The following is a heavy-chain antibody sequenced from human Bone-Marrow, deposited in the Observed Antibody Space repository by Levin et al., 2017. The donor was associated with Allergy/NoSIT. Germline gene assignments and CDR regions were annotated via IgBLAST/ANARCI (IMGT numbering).Heavy chain of an antibody. CDR3: ARLGKSYSSGWYRGDWFDP. CDR1: GYTFTSYG. D-gene: IGHD6-19*01. CDR2: ISAYNGNT. Sequence: GASVKVSCKASGYTFTSYGISWVRQAPGQGLEWMGWISAYNGNTNYAQKLQGRVTMTTDTSTSTAYMELRSLRSDDTAVYYCARLGKSYSSGWYRGDWFDPWGQGTLVTVSS. V-gene: IGHV1-18*01. J-gene: IGHJ5*02.